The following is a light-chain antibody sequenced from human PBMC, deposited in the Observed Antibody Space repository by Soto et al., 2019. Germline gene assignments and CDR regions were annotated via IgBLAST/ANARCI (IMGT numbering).Light chain of an antibody. J-gene: IGKJ1*01. Sequence: EIVLTQSPATLSLSPGERATLSCRASQSVSSYLAWYQQKPGQAPRLLIYDASNRATGIPARFSGSGSGTDFTLTISSLEPEDFAFYYCQQRSNWPWTCGQGTKVEIK. CDR1: QSVSSY. CDR2: DAS. V-gene: IGKV3-11*01. CDR3: QQRSNWPWT.